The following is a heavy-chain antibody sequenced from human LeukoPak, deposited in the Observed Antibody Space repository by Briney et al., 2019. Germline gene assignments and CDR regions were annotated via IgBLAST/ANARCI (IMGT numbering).Heavy chain of an antibody. V-gene: IGHV3-30-3*01. CDR3: AVGLTI. CDR2: ISNDGTNK. J-gene: IGHJ3*02. D-gene: IGHD1-26*01. Sequence: PGPSLRLSCAASGFTFDNYAMHWVRQAPGKGLEWVALISNDGTNKYYADSVKGRFTMSRDNSKSTVYLQVNSLRAEDTAVYYCAVGLTIWGQGTIVTVSS. CDR1: GFTFDNYA.